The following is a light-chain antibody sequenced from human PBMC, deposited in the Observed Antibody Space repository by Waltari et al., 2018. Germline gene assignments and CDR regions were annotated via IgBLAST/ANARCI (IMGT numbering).Light chain of an antibody. J-gene: IGKJ3*01. CDR3: QHTLA. Sequence: DIQMTQSPSSLSASVGDRVTITCRTSQTISNNLNWYQQKPGEAPKLLIYGASKLQSGVSSRFSGSGSGTDFTLTISSLQPEDFATYYCQHTLAFGPGTKVDIK. V-gene: IGKV1-39*01. CDR2: GAS. CDR1: QTISNN.